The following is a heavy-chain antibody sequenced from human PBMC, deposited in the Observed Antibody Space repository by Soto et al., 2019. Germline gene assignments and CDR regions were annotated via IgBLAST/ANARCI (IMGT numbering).Heavy chain of an antibody. Sequence: QVQLQQWGARLLKPSETLSLTCAVYGGSFSGYYWSWIRQPPGKGLEWIGEINHSGSTNYNPSLKSRVTISVDTSKNQFSLKLSSVTAADTAVYYCARRGNLGYCSGGSCVRFDYWGQGTLVTVSS. V-gene: IGHV4-34*01. CDR3: ARRGNLGYCSGGSCVRFDY. CDR1: GGSFSGYY. CDR2: INHSGST. D-gene: IGHD2-15*01. J-gene: IGHJ4*02.